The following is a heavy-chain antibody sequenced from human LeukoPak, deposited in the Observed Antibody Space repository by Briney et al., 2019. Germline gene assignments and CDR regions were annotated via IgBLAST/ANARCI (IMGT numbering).Heavy chain of an antibody. CDR1: GFTFSSYA. J-gene: IGHJ4*02. V-gene: IGHV3-23*01. D-gene: IGHD2-2*01. Sequence: GGSLRLSCAASGFTFSSYAMSWVRQAPGKGLEWVSAISGSGGSTYYADSVKGRFTISRDNSKNTLYLQMGSLRAEDMAVYYCARGLSTRECPFYFDYWGQGTLVTVSS. CDR2: ISGSGGST. CDR3: ARGLSTRECPFYFDY.